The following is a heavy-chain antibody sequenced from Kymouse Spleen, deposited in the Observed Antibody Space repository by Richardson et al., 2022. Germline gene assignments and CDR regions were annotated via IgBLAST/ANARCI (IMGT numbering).Heavy chain of an antibody. Sequence: QVQLQQWGAGLLKPSETLSLTCAVYGGSFSGYYWSWIRQPPGKGLEWIGEINHSGSTNYNPSLKSRVTISVDTSKNQFSLKLSSVTAADTAVYYCARDSSGWYYYYYYYGMDVWGQGTTVTVSS. V-gene: IGHV4-34*01. CDR3: ARDSSGWYYYYYYYGMDV. CDR2: INHSGST. CDR1: GGSFSGYY. D-gene: IGHD6-19*01. J-gene: IGHJ6*02.